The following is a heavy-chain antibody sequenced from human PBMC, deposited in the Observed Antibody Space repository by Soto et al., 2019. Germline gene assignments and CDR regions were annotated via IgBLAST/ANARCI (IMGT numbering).Heavy chain of an antibody. D-gene: IGHD1-26*01. CDR1: GGSSSSDY. V-gene: IGHV4-4*07. CDR2: IYTTGIT. J-gene: IGHJ4*02. Sequence: SETLSLTCSVSGGSSSSDYWSWIRQPAGKGLEWIGRIYTTGITEYNPSLKSRVTMSVDTSKNQFSLRLSSVTAADTAVYYCAREARGGYSGIFDCWGQGTLVTVSS. CDR3: AREARGGYSGIFDC.